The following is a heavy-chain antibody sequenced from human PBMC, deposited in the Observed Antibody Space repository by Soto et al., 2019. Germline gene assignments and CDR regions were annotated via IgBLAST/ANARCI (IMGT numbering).Heavy chain of an antibody. CDR1: GFTFSSYG. D-gene: IGHD6-13*01. Sequence: PGGSLRLSCAASGFTFSSYGMHWVRQAPGKGLEWVVVISYDGSNKYYADSVKGRFTISRDNSKNTLYLQMNSLRAEDTAVYYCTRDSGYSNRPGYWGQGTLVTVSS. CDR3: TRDSGYSNRPGY. CDR2: ISYDGSNK. V-gene: IGHV3-30*03. J-gene: IGHJ4*02.